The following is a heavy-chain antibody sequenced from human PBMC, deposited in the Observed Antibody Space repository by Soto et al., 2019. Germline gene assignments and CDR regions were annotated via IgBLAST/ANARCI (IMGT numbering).Heavy chain of an antibody. Sequence: GSLRLSCAASGVTFSSYAMSLVRQAPGKGLEWVSAISGSGGSTYYADSVKGRFTISRDNSKNTLYLQMNSLRAEDTAVYYCAKDLRGYCSSTSCYGDYYFDYWGQGTLVTVSS. CDR3: AKDLRGYCSSTSCYGDYYFDY. CDR1: GVTFSSYA. J-gene: IGHJ4*02. V-gene: IGHV3-23*01. CDR2: ISGSGGST. D-gene: IGHD2-2*01.